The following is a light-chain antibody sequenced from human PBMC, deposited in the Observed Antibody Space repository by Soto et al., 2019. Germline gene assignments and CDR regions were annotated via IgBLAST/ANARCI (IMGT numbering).Light chain of an antibody. CDR2: SNY. J-gene: IGLJ1*01. CDR3: AAWDGSLNSLYV. CDR1: SSNVGSLS. V-gene: IGLV1-44*01. Sequence: QSVLTQAPSASGSPGQRVTSSCSGSSSNVGSLSLDLYQHLPGTAPKLLIHSNYKRPSGVPDRFSVSNSDTAASLAINGLQSEDEADYYCAAWDGSLNSLYVFGTGTKLTVL.